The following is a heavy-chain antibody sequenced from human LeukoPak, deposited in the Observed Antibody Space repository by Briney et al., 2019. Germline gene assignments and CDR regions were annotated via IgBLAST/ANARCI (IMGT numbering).Heavy chain of an antibody. CDR1: GDSISSYY. CDR2: IYYSGST. Sequence: SETLSLTCTVSGDSISSYYWSWIRQPPGKGLEWIGYIYYSGSTNYNPSLKSRVTISVDTSKNQFSLKLSSVTAADTAVYYCARGSRENYYDSSGYLDYWGQGTLVTVSS. D-gene: IGHD3-22*01. V-gene: IGHV4-59*01. J-gene: IGHJ4*02. CDR3: ARGSRENYYDSSGYLDY.